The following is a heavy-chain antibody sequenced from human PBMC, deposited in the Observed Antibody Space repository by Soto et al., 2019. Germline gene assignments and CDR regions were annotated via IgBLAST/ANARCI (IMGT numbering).Heavy chain of an antibody. V-gene: IGHV3-21*01. CDR1: GFTFSSYA. CDR3: ARGVRGYSGYDTFGY. J-gene: IGHJ4*02. D-gene: IGHD5-12*01. Sequence: VQLVESGGGVVQPGRSLRLSCAASGFTFSSYAMHWVRQAPGKGLEWVSSISSSSSYIYYADSVKGRFTISRDNAKNSLYLQMNSLRAEDTAVYYCARGVRGYSGYDTFGYWGQGTLVTVSS. CDR2: ISSSSSYI.